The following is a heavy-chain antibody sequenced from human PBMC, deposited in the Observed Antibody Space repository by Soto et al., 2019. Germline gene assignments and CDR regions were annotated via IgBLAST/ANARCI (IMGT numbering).Heavy chain of an antibody. J-gene: IGHJ4*02. V-gene: IGHV3-23*01. Sequence: PGGSLRLSCAASGFTFSSYAMSWVRQAPGKGLEWVSAISGSGGSTYYADSVKGRLTISRDNSKNTLYLQMNSLRAEDTAVYYCAKAPKQYVDTAMDLDYWGQGTLVTAPQ. CDR1: GFTFSSYA. CDR3: AKAPKQYVDTAMDLDY. D-gene: IGHD5-18*01. CDR2: ISGSGGST.